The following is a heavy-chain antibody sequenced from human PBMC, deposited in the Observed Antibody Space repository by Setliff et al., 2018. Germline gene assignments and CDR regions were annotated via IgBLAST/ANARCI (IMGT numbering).Heavy chain of an antibody. V-gene: IGHV1-2*02. D-gene: IGHD1-26*01. CDR3: VRSGKFGMRFWFDQ. CDR1: GYTFTSHA. Sequence: RASVKVSCKASGYTFTSHAIHWVRQAPGQRLEWMRWINPNSGDTHSAQKFQGRVTMTRDTSINTAYMELSSLTSDDTAFYYCVRSGKFGMRFWFDQWGLGTLVTVSS. J-gene: IGHJ5*02. CDR2: INPNSGDT.